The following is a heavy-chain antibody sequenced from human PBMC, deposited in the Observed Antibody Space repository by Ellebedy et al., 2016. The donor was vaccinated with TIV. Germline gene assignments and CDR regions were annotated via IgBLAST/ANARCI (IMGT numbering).Heavy chain of an antibody. CDR2: SYSGGST. Sequence: GESLKISCVASGFSVSTNYMSWVRQAPGKGLEWVAASYSGGSTYYADFVKGRFTFSRDTSKNTLSFQMNNLRAEDTAVYYCVRDRGRPDSFDLWGRGTMVIVSS. V-gene: IGHV3-66*01. CDR3: VRDRGRPDSFDL. J-gene: IGHJ3*01. CDR1: GFSVSTNY.